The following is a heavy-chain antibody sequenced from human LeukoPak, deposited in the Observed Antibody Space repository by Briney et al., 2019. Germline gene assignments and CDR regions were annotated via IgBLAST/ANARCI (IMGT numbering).Heavy chain of an antibody. CDR3: ARDLGGWPN. Sequence: GASVKVSCKASGYTFTGYYMHWVRQAPGQGLEWMGRINPNSGGTNYAQKFQGRVTMTRDTSTSTVYMELSSLRSEDTAVYYCARDLGGWPNWGQGTLVTVSS. V-gene: IGHV1-2*06. CDR2: INPNSGGT. CDR1: GYTFTGYY. D-gene: IGHD6-19*01. J-gene: IGHJ4*02.